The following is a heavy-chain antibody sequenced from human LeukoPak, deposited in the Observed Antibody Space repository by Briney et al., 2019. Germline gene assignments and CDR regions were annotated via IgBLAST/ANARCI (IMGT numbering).Heavy chain of an antibody. J-gene: IGHJ4*02. Sequence: GGSLRLSCAASGFTFSSYSMNWVRPAPGKGLEWVSSICSSSSYIYYADSVKGRFTISRDNAKNSLYLQVNSLRAEDTAVYYCARVKFQEKYFDYWGQGTLVTVSS. V-gene: IGHV3-21*01. CDR3: ARVKFQEKYFDY. CDR2: ICSSSSYI. CDR1: GFTFSSYS.